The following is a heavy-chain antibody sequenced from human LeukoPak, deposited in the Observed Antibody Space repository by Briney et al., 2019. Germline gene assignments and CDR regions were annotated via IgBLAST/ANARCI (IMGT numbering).Heavy chain of an antibody. CDR2: IRPNSGVT. CDR3: ARDPSHYYYLDV. Sequence: SVKVSCKASGYTFAAYYMYWVRQAPGQGLEWMGWIRPNSGVTNYTQKFQGRVTMTRDTSINTAYMDLSRLRSDDTAVYYCARDPSHYYYLDVWGKGTTVTVSS. J-gene: IGHJ6*03. V-gene: IGHV1-2*02. CDR1: GYTFAAYY.